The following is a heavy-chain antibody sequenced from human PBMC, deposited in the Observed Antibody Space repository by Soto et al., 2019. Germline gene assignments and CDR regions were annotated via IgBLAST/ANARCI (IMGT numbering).Heavy chain of an antibody. CDR3: ARERKFDFWRKGLDV. Sequence: QAQLVQSGAEVRKPGASVKVSCKASGYTFTTYDINWVRQAPGQGLEWLGWMDPNSGSTGYAQNCQGRITMTRNSSRNTAHMELSSLQSEDTAVYYCARERKFDFWRKGLDVWGQGTTVTVSS. D-gene: IGHD3-3*01. V-gene: IGHV1-8*01. J-gene: IGHJ6*02. CDR1: GYTFTTYD. CDR2: MDPNSGST.